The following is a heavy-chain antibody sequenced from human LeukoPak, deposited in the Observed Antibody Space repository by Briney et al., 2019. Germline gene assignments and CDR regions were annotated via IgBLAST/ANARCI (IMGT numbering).Heavy chain of an antibody. CDR1: GFPFSSYS. J-gene: IGHJ4*02. Sequence: GGSLRLSCEASGFPFSSYSMTWVRQAPGKGLEGVANIKPDGTTKFYVDSVKGRFTISRDNAVNSLYLQMNSLRAEDTAIYYCARSIPYGTTWYGRSDYWGQGTLVTVSS. V-gene: IGHV3-7*03. CDR2: IKPDGTTK. D-gene: IGHD6-13*01. CDR3: ARSIPYGTTWYGRSDY.